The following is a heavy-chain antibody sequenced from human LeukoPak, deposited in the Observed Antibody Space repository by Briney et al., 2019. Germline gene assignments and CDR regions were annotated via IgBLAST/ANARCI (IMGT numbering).Heavy chain of an antibody. CDR1: GFTFSSYG. Sequence: GGSLRLSCAASGFTFSSYGMHWVRQAPGKGLEWVAVIWYDGSNKYYADSVKGRFTISRDNSKNTLYLQMNSLRAEDTAVYYCAKGTYYYDSSGIYWGQGTLVTVSS. CDR3: AKGTYYYDSSGIY. J-gene: IGHJ4*02. D-gene: IGHD3-22*01. V-gene: IGHV3-33*06. CDR2: IWYDGSNK.